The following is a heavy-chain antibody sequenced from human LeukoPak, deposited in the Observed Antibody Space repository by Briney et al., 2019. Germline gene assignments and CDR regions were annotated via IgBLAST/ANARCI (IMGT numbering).Heavy chain of an antibody. J-gene: IGHJ4*02. Sequence: GGSLRLSCAASGFTFSSYAMSWVRQAPGKGLEWVSAISGSGGSTYYADSVKGRFTISRDNSKNTLYLQMNSLRAEDTAVYYCASALGYSYGWDFDYWGQGTLVTVSS. D-gene: IGHD5-18*01. V-gene: IGHV3-23*01. CDR3: ASALGYSYGWDFDY. CDR1: GFTFSSYA. CDR2: ISGSGGST.